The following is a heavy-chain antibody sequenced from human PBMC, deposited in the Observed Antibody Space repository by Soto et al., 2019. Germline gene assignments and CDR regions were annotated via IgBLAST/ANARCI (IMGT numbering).Heavy chain of an antibody. J-gene: IGHJ5*02. Sequence: SETLSLTCTVSGGSISSYYWSWIRQPPGKGLEWIGYIYYSGSTNYNPSLKSRVTISVDTSKNQFSLKLSSVTAADTAVYYCARGFSGNIRPYGDYRRWFDPWGQGTLVTVSS. D-gene: IGHD4-17*01. CDR1: GGSISSYY. V-gene: IGHV4-59*01. CDR2: IYYSGST. CDR3: ARGFSGNIRPYGDYRRWFDP.